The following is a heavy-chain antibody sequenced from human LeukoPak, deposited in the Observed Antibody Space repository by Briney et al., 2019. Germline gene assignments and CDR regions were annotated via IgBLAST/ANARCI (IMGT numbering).Heavy chain of an antibody. V-gene: IGHV4-4*02. CDR3: ARVVYYGSGSQFDY. D-gene: IGHD3-10*01. CDR2: IYHSGST. CDR1: GGSICSSNW. J-gene: IGHJ4*02. Sequence: SETLSLTCDVSGGSICSSNWWNWVRQPPGKGLEWIGEIYHSGSTNCNPSLKSRVTISLDKAKNQFSLKLSSVTAADTAAYYCARVVYYGSGSQFDYWGQGTLVTVSS.